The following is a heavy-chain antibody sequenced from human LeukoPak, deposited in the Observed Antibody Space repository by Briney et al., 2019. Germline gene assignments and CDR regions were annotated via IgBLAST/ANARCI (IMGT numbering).Heavy chain of an antibody. CDR3: LSLFFDL. J-gene: IGHJ5*02. CDR1: GYSISSGYY. V-gene: IGHV4-38-2*01. D-gene: IGHD3-16*02. CDR2: INHSGSA. Sequence: SETLSLTCAVSGYSISSGYYWGWIRQPPGKGLEWIGEINHSGSANYNPSLKSRVTTSVDTSNRRGHGCVLLCGPSLSLRLGELSLFFDLWGQGTLVTVSS.